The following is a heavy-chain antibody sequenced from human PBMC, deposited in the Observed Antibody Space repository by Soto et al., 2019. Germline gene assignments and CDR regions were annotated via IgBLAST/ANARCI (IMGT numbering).Heavy chain of an antibody. J-gene: IGHJ6*02. CDR2: ISGSGGST. D-gene: IGHD2-15*01. CDR3: ARLGYCSADNCYPYYGMDV. V-gene: IGHV3-23*01. CDR1: GFTFSSYA. Sequence: GGSLRLSCAASGFTFSSYAMSWVRQAPGKGLEWVSTISGSGGSTYYADSVKGRFTISRDNSKNTLYLQMNSLRAEDTAIHYCARLGYCSADNCYPYYGMDVGGQGTTVTVSS.